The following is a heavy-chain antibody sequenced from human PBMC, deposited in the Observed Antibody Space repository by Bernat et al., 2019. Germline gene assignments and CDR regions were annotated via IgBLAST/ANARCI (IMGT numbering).Heavy chain of an antibody. Sequence: QVQLQQWGAGLLKPSETLSLSCAVYGWSFSGYYWSWIRQPPGKGLEWIGEINHSGIANYNPSLKSRVTISVDTSKKQCTLKLTSVTAADTAVYYCARVKPDYDFLSGYYPGRPGAFDYWGQGTLVTVAS. D-gene: IGHD3-3*01. CDR2: INHSGIA. CDR1: GWSFSGYY. CDR3: ARVKPDYDFLSGYYPGRPGAFDY. J-gene: IGHJ4*02. V-gene: IGHV4-34*01.